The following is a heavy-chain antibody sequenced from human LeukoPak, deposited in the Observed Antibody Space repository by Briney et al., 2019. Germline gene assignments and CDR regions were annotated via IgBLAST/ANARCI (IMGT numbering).Heavy chain of an antibody. CDR1: GFTFSNYW. J-gene: IGHJ4*02. Sequence: GGSLRLSCIASGFTFSNYWMHWVRQAPGKGLEWVSSISSSSSYIYYADSVKGRFTISRYNAKNSLYLQMNSLRAEDTAVYYCARDGSGYSDPVDYWGQGTLVTVSS. V-gene: IGHV3-21*01. CDR2: ISSSSSYI. CDR3: ARDGSGYSDPVDY. D-gene: IGHD3-22*01.